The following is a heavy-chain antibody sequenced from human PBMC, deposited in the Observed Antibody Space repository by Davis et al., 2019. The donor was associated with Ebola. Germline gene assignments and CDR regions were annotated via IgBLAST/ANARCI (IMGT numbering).Heavy chain of an antibody. CDR3: AGGLNVVVVAATNSYYYGMDV. V-gene: IGHV3-23*01. J-gene: IGHJ6*02. D-gene: IGHD2-15*01. CDR1: GFTFSSYG. CDR2: ISGSGGST. Sequence: GESLKISCAASGFTFSSYGMHWVRQAPGKGLEWVSAISGSGGSTYYADSVKGRFTISRDNSKNTLYLQMNSLRAEDTAVYYCAGGLNVVVVAATNSYYYGMDVWGQGTTVTVSS.